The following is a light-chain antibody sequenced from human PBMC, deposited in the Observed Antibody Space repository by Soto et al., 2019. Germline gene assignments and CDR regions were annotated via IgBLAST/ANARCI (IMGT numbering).Light chain of an antibody. V-gene: IGKV3-15*01. CDR3: QQYDQWPLT. J-gene: IGKJ4*01. CDR1: QSGRSK. Sequence: EIVMAPSPAPLSVSPGETVPLSCRASQSGRSKLAWFQQKPGQAPRLLIYGASTRVTGVPARFSGSGSGTEFTLTISSLQSEDVALYYCQQYDQWPLTFGGGTKVDIK. CDR2: GAS.